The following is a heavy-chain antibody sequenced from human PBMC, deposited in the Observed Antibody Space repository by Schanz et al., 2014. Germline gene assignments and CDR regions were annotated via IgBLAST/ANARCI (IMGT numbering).Heavy chain of an antibody. J-gene: IGHJ4*02. Sequence: EVQLVESGGGLIQPGGSLRLSCAASGLTVTYNYMTWVRQAPGKGLEWVSVIDTGDRTNYADSVKGRFSISRDNSKNTLYLQMNSLRPEDTAVYYCAKEGSIYWDRSVDYWGQGTLVTVSS. CDR3: AKEGSIYWDRSVDY. D-gene: IGHD1-26*01. V-gene: IGHV3-66*03. CDR1: GLTVTYNY. CDR2: IDTGDRT.